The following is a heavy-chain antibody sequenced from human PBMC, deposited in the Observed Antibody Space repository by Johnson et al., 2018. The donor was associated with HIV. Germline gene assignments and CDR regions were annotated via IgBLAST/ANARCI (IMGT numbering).Heavy chain of an antibody. CDR2: ISWNSGST. Sequence: VQLVESGGGLVQPGGSLRLSCAASGFTFDDYAMHWVRQAPGKGLEWVSGISWNSGSTYYADSVKGRFTISRDNSKNTVYLQMNSLRAEDTAVYYCAKRVHSYGYAGAFDIWGQGTMVTVSS. J-gene: IGHJ3*02. CDR1: GFTFDDYA. D-gene: IGHD5-18*01. V-gene: IGHV3-9*01. CDR3: AKRVHSYGYAGAFDI.